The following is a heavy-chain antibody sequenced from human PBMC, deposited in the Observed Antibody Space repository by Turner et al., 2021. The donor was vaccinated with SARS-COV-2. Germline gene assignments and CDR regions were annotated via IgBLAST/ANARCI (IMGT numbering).Heavy chain of an antibody. J-gene: IGHJ4*01. D-gene: IGHD3-16*01. CDR3: AKAQLGYYQGVDY. CDR2: ISVSCWNA. V-gene: IGHV3-23*01. CDR1: GFTFSSYV. Sequence: EVQLLESGGGLVQPGGSLRLSCAASGFTFSSYVMSRGRQAPGEGLGWVSSISVSCWNAYYAGSVKGPLTISKDNSKITLKLEMNSVRAEDTAVYYCAKAQLGYYQGVDYWGQGTMVTVSS.